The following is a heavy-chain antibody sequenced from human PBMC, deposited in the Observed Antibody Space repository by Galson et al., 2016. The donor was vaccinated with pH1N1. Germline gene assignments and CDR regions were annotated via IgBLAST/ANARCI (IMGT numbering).Heavy chain of an antibody. J-gene: IGHJ4*02. V-gene: IGHV3-21*05. CDR3: ARLAYGDCFDF. CDR2: ISTGRSVV. Sequence: SLRLSCAASGFIFSDYSFIWVRQAPGKGLEWLSYISTGRSVVQYADAVKGRLTISRDNAQRSVYLQINSRIPEDTAVYHCARLAYGDCFDFWGRGTLVAVSS. CDR1: GFIFSDYS. D-gene: IGHD4-17*01.